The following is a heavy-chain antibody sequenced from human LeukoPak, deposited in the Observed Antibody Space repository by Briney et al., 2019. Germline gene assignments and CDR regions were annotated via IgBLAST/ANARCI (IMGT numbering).Heavy chain of an antibody. D-gene: IGHD3-10*01. J-gene: IGHJ4*02. Sequence: SETLSLTCTVSGGSISSSSYYWGWIRQPPGKGLEWIGTIYYSGSTYYNPSLKSRVTISVDTSKNQFSLKLTSVTAADTAVYYCARGAYDSGSYQYFFDYWGQGTLVTVSS. CDR1: GGSISSSSYY. V-gene: IGHV4-39*07. CDR3: ARGAYDSGSYQYFFDY. CDR2: IYYSGST.